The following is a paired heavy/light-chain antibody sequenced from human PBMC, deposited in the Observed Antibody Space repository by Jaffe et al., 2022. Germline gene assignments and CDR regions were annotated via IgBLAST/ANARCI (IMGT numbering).Light chain of an antibody. J-gene: IGLJ2*01. V-gene: IGLV2-14*03. CDR3: SSYTSNNRV. CDR2: DVS. Sequence: QSALTQPASVSGSPGQSITISCTETSSDVGAYNYVSWYQQHPGKVPKLIIYDVSNRPSGVSNRFSGSKSGNTASLTISGLQAEDEADYYCSSYTSNNRVFGGGTKLTVL. CDR1: SSDVGAYNY.
Heavy chain of an antibody. CDR1: GITFSDYY. Sequence: QVQLVESGGGLVRPGGSLRLSCVASGITFSDYYMSWIRQAPEKGLEWISYISSSGNSIYYADSVKGRFTISRDNAKNTLYLQMNSLRAEDTALYYCASDRYCSGGICLRAFDIWGQGTMVTVSS. CDR3: ASDRYCSGGICLRAFDI. D-gene: IGHD2-15*01. J-gene: IGHJ3*02. CDR2: ISSSGNSI. V-gene: IGHV3-11*01.